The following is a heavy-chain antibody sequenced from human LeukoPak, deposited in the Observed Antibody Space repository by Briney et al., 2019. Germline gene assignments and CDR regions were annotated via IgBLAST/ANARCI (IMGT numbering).Heavy chain of an antibody. Sequence: PSETLSLTCTVSAGSINSYYCSWIRKPPGKGLEWIGYIYYSGATNYNPSLGSRATISVDTSNNKFSLNLRSVTAADTAIYYCARGGWSLDYWGKGILVTVSS. CDR1: AGSINSYY. CDR2: IYYSGAT. CDR3: ARGGWSLDY. J-gene: IGHJ4*02. V-gene: IGHV4-59*12. D-gene: IGHD6-19*01.